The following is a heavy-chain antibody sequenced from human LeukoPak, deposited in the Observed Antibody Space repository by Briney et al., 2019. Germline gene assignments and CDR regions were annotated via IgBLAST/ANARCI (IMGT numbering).Heavy chain of an antibody. V-gene: IGHV3-9*03. Sequence: SLRLSCAASGFTFDDYAMHWVRQAPGKDLEWVSGISWNSGSIGYADSVKGRFTISRDNAKNSLYLQMNSLRAEDMALYYCAKDEDTAIGNWGQGTLVTVSS. CDR1: GFTFDDYA. CDR2: ISWNSGSI. D-gene: IGHD5-18*01. J-gene: IGHJ4*02. CDR3: AKDEDTAIGN.